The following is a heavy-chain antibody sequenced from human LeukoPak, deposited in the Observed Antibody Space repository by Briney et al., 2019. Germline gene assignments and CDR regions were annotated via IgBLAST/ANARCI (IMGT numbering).Heavy chain of an antibody. J-gene: IGHJ4*02. D-gene: IGHD5/OR15-5a*01. CDR2: ISGGGGTT. CDR3: AKGPNGGAVYNFDY. Sequence: GGSLRLSCAASGFTFSSHVMSWVRQAPGKGLEWVSDISGGGGTTYYADSVKGRFTISRDNSKNTLYLQMNSLRAEDTAVYYCAKGPNGGAVYNFDYRGQGTLVTVSS. CDR1: GFTFSSHV. V-gene: IGHV3-23*01.